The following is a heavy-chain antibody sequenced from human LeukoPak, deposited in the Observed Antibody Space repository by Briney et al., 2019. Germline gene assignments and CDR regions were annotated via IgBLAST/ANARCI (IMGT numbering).Heavy chain of an antibody. D-gene: IGHD2-2*01. Sequence: GGSLRLSCAASGFTFSTYGMHWVRQAPGKGLEWVAFIRYDGSNNSYADSVKGRFTISRDKSKTTLYLQMDRLRAEDTAVYYCAKEGYCSSTSCSSFVYWGEGTLVTVSS. J-gene: IGHJ4*02. CDR3: AKEGYCSSTSCSSFVY. CDR1: GFTFSTYG. V-gene: IGHV3-30*02. CDR2: IRYDGSNN.